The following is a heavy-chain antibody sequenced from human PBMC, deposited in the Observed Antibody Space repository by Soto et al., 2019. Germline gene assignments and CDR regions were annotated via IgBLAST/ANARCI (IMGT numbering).Heavy chain of an antibody. D-gene: IGHD3-22*01. Sequence: GGSLRLSCAASGFTLSRYAMSWVRQAPGKGLEWVSAISGSGGSTYYADSVKGRFTISRDNSKKTLYLQMNSLRAEDTAVYYCAKEYYYDSSGYLGGFDYWGQGILVTVAS. CDR3: AKEYYYDSSGYLGGFDY. J-gene: IGHJ4*02. CDR2: ISGSGGST. CDR1: GFTLSRYA. V-gene: IGHV3-23*01.